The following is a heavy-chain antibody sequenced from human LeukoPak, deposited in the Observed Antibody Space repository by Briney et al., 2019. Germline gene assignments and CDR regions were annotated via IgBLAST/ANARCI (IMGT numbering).Heavy chain of an antibody. D-gene: IGHD2-2*01. CDR2: ISYSGST. J-gene: IGHJ3*02. CDR3: ARGGLGTSYWYYAFDI. CDR1: GGSIGSGGYY. V-gene: IGHV4-31*03. Sequence: SETLSLTCTVSGGSIGSGGYYWNWIRQHPGKGLEWIGYISYSGSTHHNPSLKSRVTISVDTSKDQFSLKLTSVTAADTAVYYCARGGLGTSYWYYAFDIWGQGTMVTVSS.